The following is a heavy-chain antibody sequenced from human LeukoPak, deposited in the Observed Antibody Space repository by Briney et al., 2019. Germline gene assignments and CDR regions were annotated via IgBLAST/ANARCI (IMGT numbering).Heavy chain of an antibody. CDR2: IYYSGST. V-gene: IGHV4-59*01. CDR1: GGSISSYY. D-gene: IGHD6-13*01. Sequence: SETLSLTCTVSGGSISSYYWSWIRQPPGKGLEWIGYIYYSGSTNYNPSLKSRVTISVDTSKNQFSLKLSSVTAADTAVYYCARGAPYSSSWYSWGQGTLVTVSS. CDR3: ARGAPYSSSWYS. J-gene: IGHJ4*02.